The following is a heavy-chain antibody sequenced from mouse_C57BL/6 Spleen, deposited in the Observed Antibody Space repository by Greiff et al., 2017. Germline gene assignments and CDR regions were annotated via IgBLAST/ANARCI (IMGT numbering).Heavy chain of an antibody. V-gene: IGHV1-26*01. CDR2: INPNNGGT. CDR1: GYTFTDYY. J-gene: IGHJ2*01. Sequence: VQLQQSGPELVKPGASVKISCKASGYTFTDYYMNWVKQSHGKSLEWIGDINPNNGGTSYNQKFKGKATLTVDKSSSTAYMELRSLTSEDSAVYYCARRDDYDGGYYFDYWGQGTTLTVSS. D-gene: IGHD2-4*01. CDR3: ARRDDYDGGYYFDY.